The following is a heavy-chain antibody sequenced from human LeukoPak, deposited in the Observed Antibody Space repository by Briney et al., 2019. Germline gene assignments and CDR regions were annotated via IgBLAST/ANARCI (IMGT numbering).Heavy chain of an antibody. CDR2: IYHSGST. J-gene: IGHJ4*02. CDR3: ARHETTLVRTARREYRDY. D-gene: IGHD6-6*01. Sequence: SQTLSLTCAVSGGSISSSGYSWSWIRQPPGKGLEWIGYIYHSGSTYYNVSLKSRVTMSVDRSKNQFSLKLSSVTAADTAVYYCARHETTLVRTARREYRDYWGQGTLVTVSS. V-gene: IGHV4-30-2*01. CDR1: GGSISSSGYS.